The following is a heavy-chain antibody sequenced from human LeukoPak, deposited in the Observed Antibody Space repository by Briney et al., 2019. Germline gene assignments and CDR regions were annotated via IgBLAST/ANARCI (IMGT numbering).Heavy chain of an antibody. D-gene: IGHD2-21*02. V-gene: IGHV3-13*01. CDR1: GFTFSNYD. CDR2: IGSAGDI. Sequence: GGSLRLSCAASGFTFSNYDMHWVRQATGKGLEWVSAIGSAGDIYYLGSVKGRFTISRENAKNSLYLQMNGLRPGDTALYYCAVVTSSSISWGQGTQVTVSS. J-gene: IGHJ5*02. CDR3: AVVTSSSIS.